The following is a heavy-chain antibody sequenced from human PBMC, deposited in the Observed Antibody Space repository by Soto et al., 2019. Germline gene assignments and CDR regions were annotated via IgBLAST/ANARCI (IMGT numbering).Heavy chain of an antibody. CDR3: ARSPAYYYDSSGRAPRGMDV. Sequence: SVKASCEASGGTFSRYSFGWVRQAPGQGLEWMGRIIPILGIANYAQKFQGRVTITADKSTSTAYMELSSLRSEDKAVYYCARSPAYYYDSSGRAPRGMDVWG. CDR2: IIPILGIA. V-gene: IGHV1-69*02. J-gene: IGHJ6*02. D-gene: IGHD3-22*01. CDR1: GGTFSRYS.